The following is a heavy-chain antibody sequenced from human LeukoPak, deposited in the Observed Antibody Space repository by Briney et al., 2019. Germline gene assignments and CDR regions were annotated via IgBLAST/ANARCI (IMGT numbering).Heavy chain of an antibody. Sequence: GGSLRLSCETAGFTFSSYVMHWVRRTPGKGLVWVSRISHDGIISYADSVKGRFTISRDNAKNTLTLQMNSLRAEDTAVYYCAREPWVPPYYYFGMDVWGQGTTVTVSS. CDR3: AREPWVPPYYYFGMDV. CDR1: GFTFSSYV. D-gene: IGHD1-26*01. CDR2: ISHDGII. V-gene: IGHV3-74*01. J-gene: IGHJ6*02.